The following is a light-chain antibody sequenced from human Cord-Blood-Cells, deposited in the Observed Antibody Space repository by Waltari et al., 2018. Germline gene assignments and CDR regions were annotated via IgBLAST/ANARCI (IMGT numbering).Light chain of an antibody. CDR1: QSLLHSNGYNY. CDR2: VGS. CDR3: MQALQTPT. V-gene: IGKV2-28*01. Sequence: DIVMTQSPLSLPVTPGEPASISCRSSQSLLHSNGYNYLDWYLQKPGQSPQLLNYVGSNRASGVPDRFSGSGSGTDFTLKISRVEAEDVGVYYCMQALQTPTFGGGTKVEIK. J-gene: IGKJ4*01.